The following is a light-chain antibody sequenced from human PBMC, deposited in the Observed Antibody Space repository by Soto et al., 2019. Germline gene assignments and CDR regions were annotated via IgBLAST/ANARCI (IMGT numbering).Light chain of an antibody. CDR1: SSDVGGYNY. CDR3: SSYTSSSTVV. CDR2: DVS. Sequence: QSALTQPASVSGSPGQSITISCTGTSSDVGGYNYVSWYQQHPGKAPKLMMYDVSNRPSGVSNRFSGSKSGNTASLTISGLQDEDEADYYCSSYTSSSTVVFGGGTKLTVL. V-gene: IGLV2-14*03. J-gene: IGLJ2*01.